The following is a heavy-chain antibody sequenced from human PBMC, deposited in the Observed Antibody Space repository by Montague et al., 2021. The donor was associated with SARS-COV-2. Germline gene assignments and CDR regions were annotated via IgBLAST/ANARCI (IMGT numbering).Heavy chain of an antibody. CDR3: ARHARGVCYTSWFDS. D-gene: IGHD2-8*02. J-gene: IGHJ5*01. V-gene: IGHV4-61*01. CDR2: IYYTGSS. CDR1: GDSVSRGSSY. Sequence: SETLSLTCTVSGDSVSRGSSYWSWIRQPPGKGLEWIGYIYYTGSSKYNSSLKSRLTISVDTSKNQFSLKLSSVTAADTAVYYCARHARGVCYTSWFDSWGQGTLVTVSS.